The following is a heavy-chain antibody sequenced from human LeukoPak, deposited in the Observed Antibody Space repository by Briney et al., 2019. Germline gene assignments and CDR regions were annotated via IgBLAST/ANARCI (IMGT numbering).Heavy chain of an antibody. V-gene: IGHV4-38-2*02. Sequence: PSETLSLTCSVSGYSVSSGFYWGWIRQPPGKGLEWIGHIYTSGSTNYNPSLKSRLTISLDTSRNQFSLKLNSVTAADTAVYYCAKSNGYGLIDIWGQGTMVTVSS. CDR3: AKSNGYGLIDI. CDR1: GYSVSSGFY. CDR2: IYTSGST. J-gene: IGHJ3*02. D-gene: IGHD3-10*01.